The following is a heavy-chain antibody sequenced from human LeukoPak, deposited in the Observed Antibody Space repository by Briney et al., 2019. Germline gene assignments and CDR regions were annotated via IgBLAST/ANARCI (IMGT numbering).Heavy chain of an antibody. CDR3: ATYSSGWYEAFDY. Sequence: PGGSLGLSCAASGFTFSSYEMNWVRQAPGKGLEWVSYISSSGSTIYYADSVKGRFTISRDNAKNSLYLQMNSLRAEDTAVYYCATYSSGWYEAFDYWGQGTLVTVSS. CDR2: ISSSGSTI. D-gene: IGHD6-19*01. J-gene: IGHJ4*01. V-gene: IGHV3-48*03. CDR1: GFTFSSYE.